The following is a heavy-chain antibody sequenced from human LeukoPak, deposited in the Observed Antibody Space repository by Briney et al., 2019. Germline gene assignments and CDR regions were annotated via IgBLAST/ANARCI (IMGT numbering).Heavy chain of an antibody. CDR1: GFTVSSNS. CDR3: AKEPPFRAGRFDY. V-gene: IGHV3-53*01. J-gene: IGHJ4*02. D-gene: IGHD3-16*01. CDR2: IYSDNT. Sequence: GGSLRLSCTVSGFTVSSNSMSWVRQAPGKGLEWVSFIYSDNTHYPDSVKGRFTISRDNSKNTLYLQMNSLRAEDTAVYYCAKEPPFRAGRFDYWGQGTLVTVSS.